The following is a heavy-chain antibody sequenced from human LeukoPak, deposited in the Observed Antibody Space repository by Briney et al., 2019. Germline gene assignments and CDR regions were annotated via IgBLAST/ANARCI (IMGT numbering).Heavy chain of an antibody. CDR3: AVSLTTGGYYGMDV. CDR1: GYTLTELS. D-gene: IGHD1-1*01. V-gene: IGHV1-24*01. J-gene: IGHJ6*02. CDR2: FDPEDGET. Sequence: GASVKVSCKVSGYTLTELSLHWVRQAPGKGHEWMRRFDPEDGETIYARKFQGRVTMTEDTSTDTAYMELSSLRSEDTAVYFCAVSLTTGGYYGMDVWGQGTTVTVSS.